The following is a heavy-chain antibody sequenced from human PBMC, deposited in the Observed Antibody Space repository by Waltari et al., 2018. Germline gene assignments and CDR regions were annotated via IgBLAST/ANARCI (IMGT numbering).Heavy chain of an antibody. Sequence: EVQLVESGGGLVQPGGSLKLSCTASVFTFRGSAMHWVRQASGKGLEWVGRIKTKTNNYPTAYAASVKGRFTISRDDLKNTAYLQMNSLKAEDTAVYYCTRLTEAWDTAFDIWGQGTMVTVSS. D-gene: IGHD1-20*01. CDR1: VFTFRGSA. V-gene: IGHV3-73*01. CDR3: TRLTEAWDTAFDI. J-gene: IGHJ3*02. CDR2: IKTKTNNYPT.